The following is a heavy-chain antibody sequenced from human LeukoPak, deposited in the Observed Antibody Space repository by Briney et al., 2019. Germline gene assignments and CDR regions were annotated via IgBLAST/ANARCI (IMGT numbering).Heavy chain of an antibody. CDR3: ARLEGSGSGY. CDR1: GFTFDDYT. V-gene: IGHV3-43*01. Sequence: GGSLRLSCAASGFTFDDYTMHWVRQAPGKGLEWVSLISWDGGSTYYADSVKGRFTTSRDNSKNSLYLQMNSLRTEDTALYYCARLEGSGSGYWGQGTLVTVSS. J-gene: IGHJ4*02. CDR2: ISWDGGST. D-gene: IGHD1-26*01.